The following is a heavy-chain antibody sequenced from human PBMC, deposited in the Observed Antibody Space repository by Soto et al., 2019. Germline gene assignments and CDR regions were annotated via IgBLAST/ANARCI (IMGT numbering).Heavy chain of an antibody. CDR3: AKGMGPYYYYGMDV. CDR1: GFTFSSYA. Sequence: EVQLLESGGGLVQPGGSLRLSCAASGFTFSSYAMSWVRQAPGKGLGWVSAISGSGGSTYYADSVKGRFTTSRDNSKNTLYLQMNSLRAEDTAVYYCAKGMGPYYYYGMDVWGQGTTVTVSS. J-gene: IGHJ6*02. CDR2: ISGSGGST. V-gene: IGHV3-23*01.